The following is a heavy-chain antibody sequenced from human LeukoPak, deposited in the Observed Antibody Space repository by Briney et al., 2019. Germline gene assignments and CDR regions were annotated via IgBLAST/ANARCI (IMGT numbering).Heavy chain of an antibody. CDR1: GFIFSEFY. V-gene: IGHV3-11*01. CDR2: ISGSGHDI. Sequence: GSLRLSCAASGFIFSEFYMSWVRQRRGKGLEWISYISGSGHDIDYVDSVKGRFTVSRDNAKNSLYLQMNSLSADDTAIYYCARTARSGDIRGQGTLVTVSS. J-gene: IGHJ4*02. D-gene: IGHD1-1*01. CDR3: ARTARSGDI.